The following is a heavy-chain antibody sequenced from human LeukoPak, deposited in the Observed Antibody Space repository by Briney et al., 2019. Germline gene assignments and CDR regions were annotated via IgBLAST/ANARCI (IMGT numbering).Heavy chain of an antibody. Sequence: GGSLRLSCAASGFTFSSYAMHWVRQAPGKGLEWAAVISYDGSSKYYADSVKGRFTISRDNSKNTLYLQMNSLRAEDTAVYYCAKDMEYSSNWYSQPFDYWGQGCLVSVSS. CDR3: AKDMEYSSNWYSQPFDY. D-gene: IGHD6-13*01. J-gene: IGHJ4*02. CDR2: ISYDGSSK. CDR1: GFTFSSYA. V-gene: IGHV3-30-3*01.